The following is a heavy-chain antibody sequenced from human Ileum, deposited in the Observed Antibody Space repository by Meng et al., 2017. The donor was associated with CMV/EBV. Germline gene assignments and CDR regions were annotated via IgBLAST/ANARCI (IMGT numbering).Heavy chain of an antibody. CDR2: INSEGSHT. CDR3: ARGGPGAFDI. V-gene: IGHV3-74*01. D-gene: IGHD3-16*01. Sequence: GGSLRLSCVASGFTFSKHWMHWVRQVPGKGLIWVSYINSEGSHTTYADSVRGRFTISRDNSKNTLYLQMNSLRVADTAVYYCARGGPGAFDIWGQGTMVTVSS. J-gene: IGHJ3*02. CDR1: GFTFSKHW.